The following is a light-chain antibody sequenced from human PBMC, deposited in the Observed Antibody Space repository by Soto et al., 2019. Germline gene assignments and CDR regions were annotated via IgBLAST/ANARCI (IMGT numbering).Light chain of an antibody. J-gene: IGKJ3*01. CDR2: AAA. CDR3: QQLNSYVLT. Sequence: DIQLTQSPSFLSASVGDRVTISCRASQDVSRFLAWYQQKPGKAPHPLIYAAATLQSGGPSRFSGSGSGTEFTLTISSLQAEDFATYYYQQLNSYVLTFGPGTKVDIK. V-gene: IGKV1-9*01. CDR1: QDVSRF.